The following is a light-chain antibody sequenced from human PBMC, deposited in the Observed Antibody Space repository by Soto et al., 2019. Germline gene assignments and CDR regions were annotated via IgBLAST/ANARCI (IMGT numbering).Light chain of an antibody. Sequence: EIVLTQSPATLSLSPGERATLSCRASQSVSSYLAWDQQKPGQAPRLLIYDASNRATGIPARFSGSGSGTDFTLTISSLEPEDFAVYYCQQRSNWPPTFGQGTKV. CDR2: DAS. V-gene: IGKV3-11*01. CDR3: QQRSNWPPT. J-gene: IGKJ1*01. CDR1: QSVSSY.